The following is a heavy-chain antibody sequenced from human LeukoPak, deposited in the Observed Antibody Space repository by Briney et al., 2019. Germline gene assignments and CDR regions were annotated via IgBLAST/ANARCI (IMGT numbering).Heavy chain of an antibody. D-gene: IGHD2-2*01. V-gene: IGHV4-34*01. J-gene: IGHJ4*02. Sequence: SETLSLTCAVYGGSFSGYYWSWIRQPPGKGLEWIGEINHSGSTNYNPSLKSRVTISVDTSKNQFSLKLSSVTAADTAVYYCARVICSSTSCSYQSFDYWGQGTLVTVSS. CDR2: INHSGST. CDR1: GGSFSGYY. CDR3: ARVICSSTSCSYQSFDY.